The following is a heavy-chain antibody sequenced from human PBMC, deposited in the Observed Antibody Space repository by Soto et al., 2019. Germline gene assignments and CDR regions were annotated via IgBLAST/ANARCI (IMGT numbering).Heavy chain of an antibody. J-gene: IGHJ4*02. CDR2: MYHDGGT. CDR1: GGSISSGVYS. Sequence: SETLSLTCTVSGGSISSGVYSWSWIRQPPGKGLEWIGCMYHDGGTKYNPALKSRVSISRDRSKNHFSLKLTSVTAADTAVYYCARPGGSGWFYFDSWGQGSQVTVSS. D-gene: IGHD6-13*01. V-gene: IGHV4-30-2*03. CDR3: ARPGGSGWFYFDS.